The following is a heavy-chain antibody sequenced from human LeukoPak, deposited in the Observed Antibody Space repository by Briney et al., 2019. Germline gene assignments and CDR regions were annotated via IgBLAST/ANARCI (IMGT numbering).Heavy chain of an antibody. J-gene: IGHJ3*02. V-gene: IGHV5-51*01. Sequence: GEPLKISCKGSGYSFTNYWIAWVRQMPGKGLEWMGVIYPGDSDARYSPSFEGRVTISADKSITTAYFQWNSLKASDTATYYCARRYYGVGGFDTWGQGTMVIVSS. CDR1: GYSFTNYW. CDR2: IYPGDSDA. CDR3: ARRYYGVGGFDT. D-gene: IGHD3-10*01.